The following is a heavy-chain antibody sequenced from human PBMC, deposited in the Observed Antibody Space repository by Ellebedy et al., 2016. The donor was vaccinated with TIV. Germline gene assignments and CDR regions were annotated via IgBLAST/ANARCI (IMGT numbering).Heavy chain of an antibody. J-gene: IGHJ6*02. CDR3: ARDHSGDRYYYSGMDV. V-gene: IGHV1-18*01. CDR1: GYTFTSNG. D-gene: IGHD1-26*01. Sequence: AASVKVSCKSSGYTFTSNGVSWVRQAPGQGLEWMGWISGYNGNTNYAQKFQGRVTMTRDTSTTTAYMELRRLTSDDTAVYYCARDHSGDRYYYSGMDVWGQGTTVTVSS. CDR2: ISGYNGNT.